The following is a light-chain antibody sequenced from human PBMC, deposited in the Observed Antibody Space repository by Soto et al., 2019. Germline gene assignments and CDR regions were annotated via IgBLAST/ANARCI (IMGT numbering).Light chain of an antibody. Sequence: EIVLTQSPGTLSLSPGERATLACRASQSVSSSRLAWYRQKPGQAPRLRVYGASSRATGIPDRFNGSGPGTDFTLTISRLEPEDFAVYYCQQYGSSLWTFVQGAKSDI. CDR1: QSVSSSR. CDR3: QQYGSSLWT. J-gene: IGKJ1*01. CDR2: GAS. V-gene: IGKV3-20*01.